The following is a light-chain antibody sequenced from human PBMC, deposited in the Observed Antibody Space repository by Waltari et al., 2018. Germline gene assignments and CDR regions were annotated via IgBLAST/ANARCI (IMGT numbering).Light chain of an antibody. J-gene: IGKJ2*01. CDR1: QNINRF. V-gene: IGKV1-39*01. Sequence: DIQMTQSPSSLSASVGARVTITCRASQNINRFLNWYQQKAWKAPKILIYDASRLPSGVPSRFSGSGNGTDFSLTISSLQPEDFATYYCQQNYISPLMYTFGPGTKLEIK. CDR3: QQNYISPLMYT. CDR2: DAS.